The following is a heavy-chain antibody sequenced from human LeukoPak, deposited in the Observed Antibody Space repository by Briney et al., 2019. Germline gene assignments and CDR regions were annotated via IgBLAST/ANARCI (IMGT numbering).Heavy chain of an antibody. D-gene: IGHD3-10*01. Sequence: SETLSLTCSVSGGSIRSSNYYWSWIRQPPGKGLEWIGEINHSGSTNYNPSLKSRVTISVDTSKNQFSLKLSSVTAADTAVYYCARPGYYGSGSYPYDYWGQGTLVTVSS. CDR3: ARPGYYGSGSYPYDY. V-gene: IGHV4-39*07. CDR1: GGSIRSSNYY. J-gene: IGHJ4*02. CDR2: INHSGST.